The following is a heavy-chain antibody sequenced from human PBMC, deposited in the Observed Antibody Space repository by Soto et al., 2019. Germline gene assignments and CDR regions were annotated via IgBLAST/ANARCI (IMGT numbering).Heavy chain of an antibody. CDR1: GFTFSSYT. CDR3: ARDWGNGYWFDP. V-gene: IGHV3-21*01. Sequence: EMQLVESGGGLVKPGGSLRLSCVVSGFTFSSYTMNWVRQAPGKGLEWVSSISSSAYYIYYADSVKGRFTVSRDNAESSLYLQMDSPRAEDTALYYCARDWGNGYWFDPRGQGTLVTVSS. J-gene: IGHJ5*02. CDR2: ISSSAYYI. D-gene: IGHD2-2*03.